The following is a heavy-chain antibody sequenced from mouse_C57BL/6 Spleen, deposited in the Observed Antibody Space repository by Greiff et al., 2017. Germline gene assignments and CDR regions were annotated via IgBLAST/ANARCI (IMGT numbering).Heavy chain of an antibody. V-gene: IGHV1-54*01. CDR1: GYAFTNYL. D-gene: IGHD4-1*01. CDR2: INPGSGGT. Sequence: QVQLQQSGAELVRPGTSVKVSCKASGYAFTNYLIEWVKQRPGQGLEWIGVINPGSGGTNYNEKFKGKATLTADKSSSTAYMQLSSLTSEDSAVYFCAREEVGRYWYFDVWGTGTTVTVSS. J-gene: IGHJ1*03. CDR3: AREEVGRYWYFDV.